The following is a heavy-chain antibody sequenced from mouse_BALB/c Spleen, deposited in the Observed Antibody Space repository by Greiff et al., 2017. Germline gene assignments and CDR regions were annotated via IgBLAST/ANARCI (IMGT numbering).Heavy chain of an antibody. Sequence: VQLKESGGGLVQPGGSLKLSCAASGFTFSSYGMSWVRQTPDKRLELVATINSNGGSTYYPDSVKGRFTISRDNAKNTLYLQMSSLKSEDTAMYYCARRGRIYYGNYGFAYWGQGTLVTVSA. CDR2: INSNGGST. V-gene: IGHV5-6-3*01. CDR3: ARRGRIYYGNYGFAY. J-gene: IGHJ3*01. D-gene: IGHD2-1*01. CDR1: GFTFSSYG.